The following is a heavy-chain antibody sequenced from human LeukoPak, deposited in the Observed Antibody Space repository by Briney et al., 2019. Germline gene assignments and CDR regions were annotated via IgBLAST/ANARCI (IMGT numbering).Heavy chain of an antibody. CDR2: ISSSSSYI. J-gene: IGHJ4*02. CDR1: GFTFSSYS. CDR3: ARVGRAAFDY. V-gene: IGHV3-21*01. Sequence: GGSLRLSCAASGFTFSSYSMNWVRQAPGKGLEWVSSISSSSSYIYYADSVKGRFTISRDNAKNPLYLQMNSLRAEDTAVYYCARVGRAAFDYWGQGTLVTVSS. D-gene: IGHD2-15*01.